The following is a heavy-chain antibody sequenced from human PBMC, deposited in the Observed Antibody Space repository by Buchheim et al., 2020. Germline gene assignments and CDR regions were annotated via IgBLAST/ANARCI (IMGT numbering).Heavy chain of an antibody. Sequence: QQQLQESGPGLVKPSETLSLTCTVSGGSISNSDSYYWGWIRQPPGKGLEWIGSIYYGGSTYYNPSLKSRVTISVATSKNPFSLKLTSVTAADTAVYYCVRQITMVRALTVQDYHYMDVWGKGTT. D-gene: IGHD3-10*01. J-gene: IGHJ6*03. CDR1: GGSISNSDSYY. CDR2: IYYGGST. V-gene: IGHV4-39*01. CDR3: VRQITMVRALTVQDYHYMDV.